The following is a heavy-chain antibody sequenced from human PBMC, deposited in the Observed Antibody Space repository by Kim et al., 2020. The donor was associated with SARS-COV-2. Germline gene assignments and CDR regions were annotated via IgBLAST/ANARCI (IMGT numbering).Heavy chain of an antibody. D-gene: IGHD7-27*01. CDR3: ARQRASNWGWVDY. Sequence: SETLSLTCSVSGGSISSSSYYWGWIRQPPGKGLEWIGSINYSGSTYHNPSLKSRVTISVDTSKNKFSLKLSSVTAADTAVFYCARQRASNWGWVDYCGQG. CDR2: INYSGST. J-gene: IGHJ4*02. CDR1: GGSISSSSYY. V-gene: IGHV4-39*01.